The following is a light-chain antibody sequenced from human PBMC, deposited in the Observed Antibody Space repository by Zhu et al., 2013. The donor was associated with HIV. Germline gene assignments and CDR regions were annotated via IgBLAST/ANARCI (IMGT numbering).Light chain of an antibody. CDR2: GTN. V-gene: IGLV8-61*01. Sequence: QTVVTQEPSSSVSPGGTVTLTCGLTSGSMLTTYYPSWYQQTPGQTPRTLIYGTNRRSSGVPDRFSGSILGNKAALTITGAQADDEAEYFCVVHMGGGEYVFGTGTQLSVL. CDR1: SGSMLTTYY. J-gene: IGLJ1*01. CDR3: VVHMGGGEYV.